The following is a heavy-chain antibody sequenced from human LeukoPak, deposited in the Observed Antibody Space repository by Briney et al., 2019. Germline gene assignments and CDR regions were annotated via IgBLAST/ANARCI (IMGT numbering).Heavy chain of an antibody. V-gene: IGHV1-2*04. D-gene: IGHD2-21*02. CDR3: AISTLVVVTANFPDAFDI. Sequence: ASVKVSCTASGYTFTGYYMHWVRQAPGQGLEWMGWINPNSGGTNYAQKFQGWVTMTRDTSISTAYMELSRLRSDDTAVYYCAISTLVVVTANFPDAFDIWGQGTMVTVSS. CDR1: GYTFTGYY. CDR2: INPNSGGT. J-gene: IGHJ3*02.